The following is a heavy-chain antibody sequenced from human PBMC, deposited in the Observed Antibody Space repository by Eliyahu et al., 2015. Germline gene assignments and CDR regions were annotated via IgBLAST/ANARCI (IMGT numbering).Heavy chain of an antibody. J-gene: IGHJ4*02. V-gene: IGHV1-69*01. Sequence: EVKKPGSWVKVSCKASGGTFTSHDISWVRQAPGQGLEWMGGITPIFGTTNYAQKFQDRVTITADQSTSIAYLELSSLRSDDTAVYFCARNPSSGSTYYFDYWGQGTLVTVSS. CDR2: ITPIFGTT. CDR1: GGTFTSHD. CDR3: ARNPSSGSTYYFDY. D-gene: IGHD3-22*01.